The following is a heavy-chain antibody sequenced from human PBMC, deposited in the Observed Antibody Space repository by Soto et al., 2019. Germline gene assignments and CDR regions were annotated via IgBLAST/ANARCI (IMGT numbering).Heavy chain of an antibody. Sequence: SETLSLTCAVYGGSFSGYYWSWIRQPPGKGLEWMGEINHSGSTNYNPSLKSRVTISVDTSKNQFSLKLSSVTAADTAVYYCARASGGIDACDIWGQGTMVTVSS. V-gene: IGHV4-34*01. CDR3: ARASGGIDACDI. J-gene: IGHJ3*02. CDR1: GGSFSGYY. D-gene: IGHD3-16*01. CDR2: INHSGST.